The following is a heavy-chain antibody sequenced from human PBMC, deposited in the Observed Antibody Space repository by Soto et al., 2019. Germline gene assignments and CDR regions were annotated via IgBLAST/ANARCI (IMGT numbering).Heavy chain of an antibody. CDR1: GGSISSGGYY. CDR2: IYYSGSN. J-gene: IGHJ5*02. Sequence: QVQLQESGPGLVKPSQTLSLTCTVSGGSISSGGYYWSWIRQHPGKGLEWIGYIYYSGSNYYNPSLKSRVTISVDTSKNQFSLKLSSVTAADTAVYYCAREHIVVVTAIGWFDPWGQGTLVTVSS. V-gene: IGHV4-31*03. D-gene: IGHD2-21*02. CDR3: AREHIVVVTAIGWFDP.